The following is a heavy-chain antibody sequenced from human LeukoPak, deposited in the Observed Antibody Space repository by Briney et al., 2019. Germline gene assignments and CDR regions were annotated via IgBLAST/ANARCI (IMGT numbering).Heavy chain of an antibody. D-gene: IGHD3-10*01. CDR1: GGPISGYY. CDR2: INHSGST. Sequence: SETLSLTCTVSGGPISGYYWSWIRQPPGKGLEWIGEINHSGSTNYNPSLKSRVTISVDTSKNQFSLKLSSVTAADTAVYYCARIKVGGSGSYYNWRFDPWGQGTLVTVSS. J-gene: IGHJ5*02. CDR3: ARIKVGGSGSYYNWRFDP. V-gene: IGHV4-34*01.